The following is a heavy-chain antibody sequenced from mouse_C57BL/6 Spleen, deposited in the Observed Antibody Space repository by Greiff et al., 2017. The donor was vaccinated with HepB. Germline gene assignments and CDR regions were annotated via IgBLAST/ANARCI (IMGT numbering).Heavy chain of an antibody. Sequence: DVMLVESGEGLVKPGGSLKLSCAASGFTFSSYAMSWVRQTPEKRLEWVAYISSGGDYIYYADTVKGRFTISRDNARNTLYLQMSSLKSEDTAMYYCTRDIDYGSSYDAMDYWGQGTSVTVSS. CDR2: ISSGGDYI. J-gene: IGHJ4*01. V-gene: IGHV5-9-1*02. D-gene: IGHD1-1*01. CDR1: GFTFSSYA. CDR3: TRDIDYGSSYDAMDY.